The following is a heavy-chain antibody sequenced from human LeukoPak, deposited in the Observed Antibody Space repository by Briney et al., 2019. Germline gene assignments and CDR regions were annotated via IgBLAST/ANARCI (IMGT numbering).Heavy chain of an antibody. V-gene: IGHV3-30*19. CDR2: IWYDGSNK. CDR1: GFTFSNYG. J-gene: IGHJ5*02. Sequence: PGRSLRLSCAASGFTFSNYGMNWVRQAPGKGLEWVAVIWYDGSNKYYADSVKGRFTISRDNSKNTLYLQMNSLRAEDTAVYYCAYTRGLEPGRFDPWGQGTLVTVSS. CDR3: AYTRGLEPGRFDP. D-gene: IGHD3-3*01.